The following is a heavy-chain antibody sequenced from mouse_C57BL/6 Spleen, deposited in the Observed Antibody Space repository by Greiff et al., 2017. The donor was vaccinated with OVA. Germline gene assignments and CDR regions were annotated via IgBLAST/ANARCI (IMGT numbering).Heavy chain of an antibody. Sequence: QVQLQQPGAELVRPGSSVKLSCKASGYTFTSYWMHWVKQRPIQGLEWIGNIDPSDSETHYNQKFKDKATLTVDKSSSTAYMQLSSLTSEDSAVYYCARSSEFITTVVAHFDYWGQGTTLTVSS. CDR2: IDPSDSET. CDR1: GYTFTSYW. J-gene: IGHJ2*01. CDR3: ARSSEFITTVVAHFDY. D-gene: IGHD1-1*01. V-gene: IGHV1-52*01.